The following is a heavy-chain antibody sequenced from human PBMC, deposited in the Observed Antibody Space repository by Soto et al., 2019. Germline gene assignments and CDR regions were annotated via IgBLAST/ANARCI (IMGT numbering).Heavy chain of an antibody. Sequence: EVQLLESGGGLVQPGGSLRLSCAASGFTFSSYAMSWVRQAPGKGLEWVSAISGSGGSTYYADSVKGRFTISRDNSKNTLYLQMNSLRAEDTAVYYCAKGPPIVVVVAATPGWFDPWGQGTLVTVSS. CDR1: GFTFSSYA. D-gene: IGHD2-15*01. CDR2: ISGSGGST. CDR3: AKGPPIVVVVAATPGWFDP. V-gene: IGHV3-23*01. J-gene: IGHJ5*02.